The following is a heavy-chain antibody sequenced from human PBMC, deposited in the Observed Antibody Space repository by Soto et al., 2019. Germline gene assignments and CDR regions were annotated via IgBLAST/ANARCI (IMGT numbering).Heavy chain of an antibody. D-gene: IGHD6-19*01. CDR3: AREAVAGTSQGYYYGMAF. Sequence: QVQLVQSGAEGKKPGASVKVSCKASGYTFTSYGISWVRQAPGKGLEWMGWISFYNGNTNYAQKVQGRVTMTTDTCARTAYMELRSLRADDTAVYYCAREAVAGTSQGYYYGMAFWGQGTTVTVSS. CDR2: ISFYNGNT. CDR1: GYTFTSYG. V-gene: IGHV1-18*01. J-gene: IGHJ6*02.